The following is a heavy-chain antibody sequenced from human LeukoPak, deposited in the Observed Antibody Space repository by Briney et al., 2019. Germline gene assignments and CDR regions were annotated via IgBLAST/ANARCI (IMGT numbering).Heavy chain of an antibody. D-gene: IGHD2-15*01. CDR3: ARDRWVASCSGGSCYEGCYYYYGMDV. CDR2: ISSSSSYI. J-gene: IGHJ6*02. V-gene: IGHV3-21*01. CDR1: GFTFSSYS. Sequence: PGGSLRLSCAASGFTFSSYSMNWVRQAPGKGLEWVSSISSSSSYIYYADSVKGRFTISRDNAKNSLYLQMNSLRAEDTAVYYCARDRWVASCSGGSCYEGCYYYYGMDVWGQGTTVIVS.